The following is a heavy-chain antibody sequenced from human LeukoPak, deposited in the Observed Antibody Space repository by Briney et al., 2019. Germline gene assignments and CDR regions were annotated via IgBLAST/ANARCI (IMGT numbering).Heavy chain of an antibody. CDR2: INPNSGGT. D-gene: IGHD4-17*01. CDR1: GYTFTVYY. Sequence: ASVKVSCKSSGYTFTVYYMHWVRQAPGQGLEWMGWINPNSGGTNYAQKFQGRVTMTRDTSISTAYMELSRLRSDDTAVYYCARDGGDYDDSSDYWGQGTLVTVSS. CDR3: ARDGGDYDDSSDY. J-gene: IGHJ4*02. V-gene: IGHV1-2*02.